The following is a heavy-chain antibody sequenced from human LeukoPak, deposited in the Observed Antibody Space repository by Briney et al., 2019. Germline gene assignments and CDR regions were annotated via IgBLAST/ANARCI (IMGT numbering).Heavy chain of an antibody. J-gene: IGHJ4*02. Sequence: GGSLRLSCAASGFTFSSYSMNWVRQAPGKGLEWVSSISSSSSYIYYADSMKGRFTISRDNAKNSLYLQMNSLRVDDTAVYYCAKDLCWGCFDDWGQGNPVTVSS. V-gene: IGHV3-21*04. CDR2: ISSSSSYI. D-gene: IGHD3-10*02. CDR3: AKDLCWGCFDD. CDR1: GFTFSSYS.